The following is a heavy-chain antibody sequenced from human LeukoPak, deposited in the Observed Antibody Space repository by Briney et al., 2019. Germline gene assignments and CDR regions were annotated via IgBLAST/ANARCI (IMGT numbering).Heavy chain of an antibody. V-gene: IGHV4-31*03. CDR2: IYYSGST. J-gene: IGHJ6*02. CDR3: ARGKGSYGYIPYYGMDV. CDR1: GGSISSGGYY. D-gene: IGHD5-18*01. Sequence: PSQTLSLTCTVSGGSISSGGYYWSWIRQHPGKGLEWIGYIYYSGSTYYNPSLKSRVTISVDTSKNQFSLKLSSVTAADTAVYYCARGKGSYGYIPYYGMDVWGQGTTVTVSS.